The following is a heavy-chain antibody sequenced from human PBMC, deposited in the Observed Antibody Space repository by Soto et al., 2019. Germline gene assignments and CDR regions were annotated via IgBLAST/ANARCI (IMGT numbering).Heavy chain of an antibody. V-gene: IGHV4-39*01. J-gene: IGHJ4*02. CDR2: IYNSGT. D-gene: IGHD2-2*01. CDR3: ASMPSICGSTSCYAIPAY. Sequence: SETPYLTSTVSGGSISRRSYYWAWIRQPTGKGMEWIGSIYNSGTHYNPSIKSRVTMSVDTSKNQFALYLCSVTAADTALYYCASMPSICGSTSCYAIPAYWGQGTLDTVSA. CDR1: GGSISRRSYY.